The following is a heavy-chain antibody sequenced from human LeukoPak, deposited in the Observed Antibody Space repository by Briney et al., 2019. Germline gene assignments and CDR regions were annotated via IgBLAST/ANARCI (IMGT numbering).Heavy chain of an antibody. CDR2: ISSSSSPI. CDR3: ARDLSSLPTVIKDYFDY. Sequence: GGSLSLSCAASGFTFSSYAMSWVRPAPGKGLEWVSYISSSSSPIYYPDSVKGRFTISRDNAKNSLYLQMNSLRAEDTAVYYCARDLSSLPTVIKDYFDYWGQGTLVTVSS. D-gene: IGHD4-23*01. V-gene: IGHV3-48*04. CDR1: GFTFSSYA. J-gene: IGHJ4*02.